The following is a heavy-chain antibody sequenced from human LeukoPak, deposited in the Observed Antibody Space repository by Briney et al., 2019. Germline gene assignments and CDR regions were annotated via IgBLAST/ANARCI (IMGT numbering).Heavy chain of an antibody. J-gene: IGHJ1*01. CDR2: IRYDGSNK. D-gene: IGHD2-15*01. CDR3: ARGGVVVAAAEYFQH. Sequence: PGGSLRLSCAASGFTFSSYGMHWVRQAPGKGLEWVAFIRYDGSNKYYADSVKGRFTISRDNSKNTLYLQMNSLRAEDTAVYYCARGGVVVAAAEYFQHWGQGTLVTVSS. V-gene: IGHV3-30*02. CDR1: GFTFSSYG.